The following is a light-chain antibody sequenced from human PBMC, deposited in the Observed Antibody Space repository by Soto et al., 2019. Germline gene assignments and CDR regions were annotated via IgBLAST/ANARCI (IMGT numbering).Light chain of an antibody. Sequence: QSVLTQSPSASGTPGQRVSISCSGSRSNIGSNTVSWYQHVPGTAPKLLIYSNDQRPSAVPGRFSGSKSGSSASLAISGLQSEDEAYYYCATWDDSLNVVFGGGTKVTVL. CDR1: RSNIGSNT. V-gene: IGLV1-44*01. CDR2: SND. CDR3: ATWDDSLNVV. J-gene: IGLJ3*02.